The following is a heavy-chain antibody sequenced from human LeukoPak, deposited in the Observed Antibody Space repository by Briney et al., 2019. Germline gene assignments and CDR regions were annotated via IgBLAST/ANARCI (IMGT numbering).Heavy chain of an antibody. CDR1: GFSFSSST. V-gene: IGHV3-21*01. CDR3: ARDSYWLGGTIGAFDI. J-gene: IGHJ3*02. D-gene: IGHD3-10*01. CDR2: ISSSGSSI. Sequence: GGSPRLSCAASGFSFSSSTMNWVRQAPGRGLEWVSSISSSGSSIYYADSVKGRFTISRDNAKNSLYLQINSLRAEDTAVYYCARDSYWLGGTIGAFDIWGQGTMVTVSS.